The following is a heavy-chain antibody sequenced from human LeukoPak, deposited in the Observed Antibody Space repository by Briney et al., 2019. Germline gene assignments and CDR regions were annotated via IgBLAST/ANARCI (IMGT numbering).Heavy chain of an antibody. CDR1: GFTFSIYT. J-gene: IGHJ6*03. V-gene: IGHV3-23*01. CDR3: ATTLLRASTYMDV. CDR2: INHNGEGT. D-gene: IGHD1-1*01. Sequence: GGSLRLSCAASGFTFSIYTMNWVRQAPGKGLEWVSIINHNGEGTYYADSVQGRFTISRDNSKNTLYLQMNSLRAEDTAMYYCATTLLRASTYMDVWGKGTTVTVSS.